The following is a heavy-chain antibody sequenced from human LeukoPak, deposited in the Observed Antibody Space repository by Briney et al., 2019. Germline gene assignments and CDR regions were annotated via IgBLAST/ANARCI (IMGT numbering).Heavy chain of an antibody. D-gene: IGHD3-22*01. CDR3: AKTQYQWLSLFDY. V-gene: IGHV3-23*01. Sequence: GGSLRLSCAASGFTFSSYAMSWVRQAPGKGLEWVSAISGSGGSTYYADSVKGRFTISRDNSKDTLYLQMNSLRAEDTAVYYCAKTQYQWLSLFDYWGQGTLVTVSS. J-gene: IGHJ4*02. CDR2: ISGSGGST. CDR1: GFTFSSYA.